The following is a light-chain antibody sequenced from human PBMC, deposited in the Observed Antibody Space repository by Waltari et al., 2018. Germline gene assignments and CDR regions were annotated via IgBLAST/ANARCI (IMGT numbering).Light chain of an antibody. CDR2: WAS. V-gene: IGKV4-1*01. J-gene: IGKJ1*01. Sequence: DIVLTQSPDFLAGWRGGRATINGKSSQTVLYSPNNKNYLGWFKQKAGQAPKLLIYWASMREYGVPDRFSGSGSGTDFTLTISSLQAEDVAVYYCQQYHSVPRTFGQGTKVEI. CDR3: QQYHSVPRT. CDR1: QTVLYSPNNKNY.